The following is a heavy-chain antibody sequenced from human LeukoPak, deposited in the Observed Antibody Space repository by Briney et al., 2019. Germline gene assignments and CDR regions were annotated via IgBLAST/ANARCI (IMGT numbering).Heavy chain of an antibody. CDR1: GFTFSSYA. Sequence: GGSLRLSCSASGFTFSSYAMHWVRQAPGKGLEYVSAISSNGGSTYYADSVNGRFNISRDNSKKTLYLQMSSLTAEDSAVYYCVKAGIVRTVDYWGQGTLVTVSS. CDR2: ISSNGGST. V-gene: IGHV3-64D*06. D-gene: IGHD1-26*01. J-gene: IGHJ4*02. CDR3: VKAGIVRTVDY.